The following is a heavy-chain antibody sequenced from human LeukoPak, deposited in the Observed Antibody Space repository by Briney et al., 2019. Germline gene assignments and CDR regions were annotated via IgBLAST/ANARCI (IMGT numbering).Heavy chain of an antibody. D-gene: IGHD4-23*01. CDR1: GFTFSSYW. CDR3: ARDQERWYTSYYYGMDV. J-gene: IGHJ6*02. V-gene: IGHV3-7*05. Sequence: GRSLRLSCAASGFTFSSYWMSWVRQAPGKGLEWVANIKQDGSEKYYVDSVKGRFTISRDNAKNSLYLQMNSLRAEDTAVYYCARDQERWYTSYYYGMDVWGQGTTVTVSS. CDR2: IKQDGSEK.